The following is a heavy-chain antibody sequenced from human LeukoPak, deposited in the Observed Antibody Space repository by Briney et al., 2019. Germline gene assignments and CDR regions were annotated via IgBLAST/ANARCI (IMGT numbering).Heavy chain of an antibody. V-gene: IGHV3-66*01. CDR2: IYSGGST. CDR1: GFTVSSNY. CDR3: ARSLWGQQLVHSPSYFDY. Sequence: GGSPRLSCAASGFTVSSNYMSWVRQAPGKGLEWVSVIYSGGSTYYADSVKGRFTISRDNSKNTLYLQMNGLRAEDTAVYYCARSLWGQQLVHSPSYFDYWGQGTLVTVSS. D-gene: IGHD6-13*01. J-gene: IGHJ4*02.